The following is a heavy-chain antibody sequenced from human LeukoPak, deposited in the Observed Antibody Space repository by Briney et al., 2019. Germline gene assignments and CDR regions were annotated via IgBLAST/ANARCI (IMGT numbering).Heavy chain of an antibody. CDR3: ARDPAYSSAY. D-gene: IGHD6-25*01. V-gene: IGHV1-69*06. CDR1: GGTFSTHA. CDR2: IIPIFGTT. J-gene: IGHJ4*02. Sequence: APVKVSCKASGGTFSTHAISWVRQAPGQGLEWMGGIIPIFGTTNYAQKFQGRVTITADKSTSTAYMELNSLRSEDTAVYYCARDPAYSSAYWGQGTLVTVSS.